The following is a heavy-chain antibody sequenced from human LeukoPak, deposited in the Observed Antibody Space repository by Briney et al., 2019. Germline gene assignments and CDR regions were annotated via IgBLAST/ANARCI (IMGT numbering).Heavy chain of an antibody. J-gene: IGHJ5*02. CDR2: INHSGST. D-gene: IGHD5-24*01. CDR1: GGSIGSYY. Sequence: PSETLSLTCTVSGGSIGSYYWSWIRQPPGKGLEWIGEINHSGSTNYNPSLKSRVTISVDTSKNQFSLKLSSVTAADTAVYYCARAAERFWFDPWGQGTLVTVSS. CDR3: ARAAERFWFDP. V-gene: IGHV4-34*01.